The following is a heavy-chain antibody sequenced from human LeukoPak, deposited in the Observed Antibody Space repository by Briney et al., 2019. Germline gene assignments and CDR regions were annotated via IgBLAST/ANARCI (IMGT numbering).Heavy chain of an antibody. CDR2: IYTSGST. V-gene: IGHV4-4*07. Sequence: SETLSLTCTVSGGSISSYYWSWIRQPAGKGLEWIGRIYTSGSTNYNPSLKSRVTMSVDTSKNQFSLKLSSVTAADTAGYYCAREMVYAILAGWFDPWGQGTLVTVSS. CDR3: AREMVYAILAGWFDP. J-gene: IGHJ5*02. D-gene: IGHD2-8*01. CDR1: GGSISSYY.